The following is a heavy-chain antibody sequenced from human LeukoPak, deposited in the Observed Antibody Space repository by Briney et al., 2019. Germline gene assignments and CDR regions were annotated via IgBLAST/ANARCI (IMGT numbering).Heavy chain of an antibody. D-gene: IGHD3-22*01. J-gene: IGHJ3*02. CDR3: AAETPDYYDSSGCLAFDI. V-gene: IGHV1-24*01. CDR1: GYTLTELS. CDR2: FDPEDGET. Sequence: ASVKVSCKVSGYTLTELSINWVRQAPGKGLEWMGGFDPEDGETIYAQKFQGRLTVTEDTSTDTAYMVLSSLRSEDTAVYYCAAETPDYYDSSGCLAFDIWGQGTMVTVSS.